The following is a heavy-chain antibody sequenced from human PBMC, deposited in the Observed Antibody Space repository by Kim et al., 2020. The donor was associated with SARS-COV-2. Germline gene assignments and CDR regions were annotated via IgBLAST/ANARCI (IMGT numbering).Heavy chain of an antibody. CDR1: GFSFNTYS. CDR2: ISSSSSYI. Sequence: GGSLRLSCAASGFSFNTYSMNWVRQAPGKGLEWVSSISSSSSYIYYTDSVKGRFTISRDNAKNSLYLQMNSLRAEDTAVYYCARLVDDSGSAHYYYYGMDVSGQGTTVTVSS. CDR3: ARLVDDSGSAHYYYYGMDV. J-gene: IGHJ6*02. D-gene: IGHD3-10*01. V-gene: IGHV3-21*01.